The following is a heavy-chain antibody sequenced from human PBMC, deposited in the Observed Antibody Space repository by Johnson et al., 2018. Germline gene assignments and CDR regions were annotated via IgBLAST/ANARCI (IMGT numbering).Heavy chain of an antibody. CDR3: ARSVYGGNLYDAFDI. J-gene: IGHJ3*02. D-gene: IGHD4-23*01. Sequence: QLVESGGGLVQPGGSLRLSCXASGFTFSSYDMHWVRQATGKGLEWVSAIGTAGDTYYPGSVKGRFTISRENAKNSLYLQMNSLRAGDTAVYYGARSVYGGNLYDAFDIWGQGTMVTVSS. V-gene: IGHV3-13*01. CDR2: IGTAGDT. CDR1: GFTFSSYD.